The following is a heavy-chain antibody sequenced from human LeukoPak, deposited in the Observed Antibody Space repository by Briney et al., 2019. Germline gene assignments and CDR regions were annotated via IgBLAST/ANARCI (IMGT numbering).Heavy chain of an antibody. Sequence: ASVKVSCKASGYTFTSYYMHWVRQAPGQGLEWVGIINPSGGSTSYAQKFQGRVTMTRDMSTSTVYMELSSLRSEDTAVYYCARDRGTVTLDYWGQGTLVTVSS. CDR2: INPSGGST. CDR1: GYTFTSYY. V-gene: IGHV1-46*01. CDR3: ARDRGTVTLDY. D-gene: IGHD4-17*01. J-gene: IGHJ4*02.